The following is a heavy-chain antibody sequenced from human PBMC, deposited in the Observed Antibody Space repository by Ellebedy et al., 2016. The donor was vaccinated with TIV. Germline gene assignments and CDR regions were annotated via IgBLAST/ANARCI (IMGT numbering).Heavy chain of an antibody. J-gene: IGHJ4*02. CDR3: ARETSSSWYQGAVLDY. CDR2: IYTSGST. CDR1: GGSIINNY. Sequence: SETLSLTCTVSGGSIINNYWTWIRQPAGEGLEWIGRIYTSGSTNYNPSLKSRVTISVDTSKNQFSLKLSSVTAADTAVYYCARETSSSWYQGAVLDYWGQGTLVTVSS. V-gene: IGHV4-4*07. D-gene: IGHD6-13*01.